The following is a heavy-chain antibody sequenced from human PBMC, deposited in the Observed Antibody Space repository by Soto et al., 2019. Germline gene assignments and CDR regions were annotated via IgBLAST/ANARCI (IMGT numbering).Heavy chain of an antibody. V-gene: IGHV2-26*01. Sequence: ASGPTLVNPTETLTLTCPVSGFSLSSGRMGVSWIRQPPGKPLEWLAHFFSDVERSYSASMQSRLTLSTDISGSQVVLTMTNMDPVDTATYYCARMDGDFNYYALDVWGQGTTVTVSS. J-gene: IGHJ6*02. CDR3: ARMDGDFNYYALDV. CDR1: GFSLSSGRMG. D-gene: IGHD4-17*01. CDR2: FFSDVER.